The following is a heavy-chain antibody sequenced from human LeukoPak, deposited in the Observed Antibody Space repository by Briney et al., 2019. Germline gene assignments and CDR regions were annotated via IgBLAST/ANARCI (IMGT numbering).Heavy chain of an antibody. Sequence: SGTLSLTCAVYGGSFSGYYWSWIRQPPGKGLEWIGYIYYSGSTNYNPSLKSRVTISVDTSKNQFSLKLSSVTAADTAVYYCARELCSGGSCYDAFDIWGQGTMVTVSS. CDR2: IYYSGST. CDR3: ARELCSGGSCYDAFDI. CDR1: GGSFSGYY. D-gene: IGHD2-15*01. V-gene: IGHV4-59*01. J-gene: IGHJ3*02.